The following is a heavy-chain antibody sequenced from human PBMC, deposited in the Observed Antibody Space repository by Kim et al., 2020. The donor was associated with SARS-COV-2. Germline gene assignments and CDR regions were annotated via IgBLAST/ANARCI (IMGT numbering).Heavy chain of an antibody. J-gene: IGHJ4*02. Sequence: ASVKVSCKASGYTFTSYAMHWVRQAPGQRLEWMGWINAGNGNTKYSQKFQGRVTITRDTSASTAYMELSSLRSEDTAVYYCARVSSSSWKLNQYYFDYWGQGTLVTVSS. CDR2: INAGNGNT. V-gene: IGHV1-3*01. CDR1: GYTFTSYA. CDR3: ARVSSSSWKLNQYYFDY. D-gene: IGHD6-13*01.